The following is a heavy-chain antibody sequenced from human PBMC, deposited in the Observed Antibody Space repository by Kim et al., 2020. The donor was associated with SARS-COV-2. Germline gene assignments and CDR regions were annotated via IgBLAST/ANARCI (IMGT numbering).Heavy chain of an antibody. CDR1: GGSISSSSYY. CDR2: IYYSGST. Sequence: SETLSLTCTVSGGSISSSSYYWGWIRQPPGKGLEWIGSIYYSGSTYYNPSLKSRVTISVDTSKNQFSLKLSSVTAADTAVYYCARRVLRSAFDIWGQGT. CDR3: ARRVLRSAFDI. V-gene: IGHV4-39*01. J-gene: IGHJ3*02. D-gene: IGHD2-8*01.